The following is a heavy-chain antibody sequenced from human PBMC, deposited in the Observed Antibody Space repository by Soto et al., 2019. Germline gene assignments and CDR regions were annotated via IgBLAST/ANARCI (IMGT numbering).Heavy chain of an antibody. J-gene: IGHJ2*01. CDR3: AKHPFNPIVTHCWYFEV. CDR2: FYSAGKT. Sequence: QLLLQESGPGLVKASETLSLTCTVSGDSISRSANYGGWVRHSPGRGLEWIGSFYSAGKTYFNPYIMSRVPPSADTSKNELTLRLSSVIATDTATDFCAKHPFNPIVTHCWYFEVWGRGILVAVS. V-gene: IGHV4-39*01. CDR1: GDSISRSANY. D-gene: IGHD3-16*02.